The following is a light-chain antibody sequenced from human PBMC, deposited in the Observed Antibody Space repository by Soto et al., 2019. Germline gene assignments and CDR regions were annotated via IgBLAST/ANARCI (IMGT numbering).Light chain of an antibody. V-gene: IGKV3-20*01. J-gene: IGKJ5*01. CDR3: QQSYSTPRVT. Sequence: DIVLAQSPGALSLSPGERVTLSCRASQSVTTDYLAWYHQAPRQAPRLLIYGAFNRATGISDRFSGSGSGTDFTLSISSLPPEDFATYYCQQSYSTPRVTFGQGTRLEIK. CDR2: GAF. CDR1: QSVTTDY.